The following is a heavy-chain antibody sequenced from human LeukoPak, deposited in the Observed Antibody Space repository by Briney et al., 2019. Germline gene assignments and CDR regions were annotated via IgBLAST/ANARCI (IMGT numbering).Heavy chain of an antibody. CDR3: VRGLRELPY. Sequence: GGSLRLSCAASGFTFSSYAMTWVRQAPGKGLEWVSGIYASGENTYYADSMKGRFTISRDNSKNTLYLQMNSLRGEDTAVYYCVRGLRELPYWGQGTLVTVSS. V-gene: IGHV3-23*01. CDR2: IYASGENT. J-gene: IGHJ4*02. D-gene: IGHD1-26*01. CDR1: GFTFSSYA.